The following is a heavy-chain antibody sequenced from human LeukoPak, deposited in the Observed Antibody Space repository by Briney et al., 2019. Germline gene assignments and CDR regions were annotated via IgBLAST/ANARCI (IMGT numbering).Heavy chain of an antibody. D-gene: IGHD3-3*01. CDR2: IRGDGSRK. V-gene: IGHV3-30*02. CDR3: TKDRKYDFWSGYDY. CDR1: GFTFSDSG. Sequence: GGSLRLSCAASGFTFSDSGMHWVRQAPGKGLEWVGFIRGDGSRKYYGDSVKGQFAIARDNSKNTLYLHMETLRANDSAVYYCTKDRKYDFWSGYDYWGQGTLVAVSS. J-gene: IGHJ4*02.